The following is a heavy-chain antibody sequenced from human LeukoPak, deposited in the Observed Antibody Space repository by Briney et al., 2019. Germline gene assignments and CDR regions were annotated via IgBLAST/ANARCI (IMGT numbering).Heavy chain of an antibody. CDR3: ARDRGAVEFDY. CDR2: IKQDGSEK. CDR1: GFTFSSYW. J-gene: IGHJ4*02. D-gene: IGHD6-19*01. Sequence: GGSLRLSCAASGFTFSSYWMRWVRQAPGKGLEWVANIKQDGSEKYYVDSVKGRFTISRDNAKNSLYLQMNSLRAEDTAVYYCARDRGAVEFDYWGQGTLVTVSS. V-gene: IGHV3-7*01.